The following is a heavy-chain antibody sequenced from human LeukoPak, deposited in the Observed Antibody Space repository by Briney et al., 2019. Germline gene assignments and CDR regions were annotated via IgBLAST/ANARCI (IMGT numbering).Heavy chain of an antibody. D-gene: IGHD6-6*01. CDR1: GFTFSSYG. CDR3: ARHRSSWLIDY. J-gene: IGHJ4*02. V-gene: IGHV3-30*03. CDR2: ISYDGSNK. Sequence: PGGSLRLSCAASGFTFSSYGMPWVRQAPGKGLEWVAVISYDGSNKYYADSVKGRFTISRDNSKNTLYLQMNSLRAEDTAVYYCARHRSSWLIDYWGQGTLVTVSS.